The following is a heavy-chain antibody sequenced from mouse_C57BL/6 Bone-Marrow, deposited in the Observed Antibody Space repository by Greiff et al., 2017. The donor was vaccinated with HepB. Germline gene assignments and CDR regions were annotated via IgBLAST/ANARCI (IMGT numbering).Heavy chain of an antibody. CDR1: GYTFTSYG. CDR3: ARPPHYYGSSHYFDY. V-gene: IGHV1-81*01. CDR2: IYPRSGNT. J-gene: IGHJ2*01. D-gene: IGHD1-1*01. Sequence: QVQLQQSGAELARPGASVKLSCKASGYTFTSYGISWVKQRTGQGLEWIGEIYPRSGNTYYNEKFKGKATLTADNSSSTADMELRSLTSEDSAVYFCARPPHYYGSSHYFDYWGQGTTLTVSS.